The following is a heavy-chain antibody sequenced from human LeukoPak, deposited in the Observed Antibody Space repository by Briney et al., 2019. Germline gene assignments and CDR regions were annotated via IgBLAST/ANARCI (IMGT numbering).Heavy chain of an antibody. D-gene: IGHD2-8*02. CDR2: IYSSGTT. Sequence: KPSETLSLTCTVSGGSISNYHWSWIRQPAEKGLEWIGRIYSSGTTNYSPSLKIRVTMSVDTSKNQFSLKLNSVTVADTAVYYCASHRGAWWGYFDYWGQGILVTVSS. J-gene: IGHJ4*02. V-gene: IGHV4-4*07. CDR3: ASHRGAWWGYFDY. CDR1: GGSISNYH.